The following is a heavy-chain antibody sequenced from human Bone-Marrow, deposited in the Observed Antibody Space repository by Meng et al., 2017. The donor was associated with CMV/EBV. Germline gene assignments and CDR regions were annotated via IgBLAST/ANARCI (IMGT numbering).Heavy chain of an antibody. CDR1: GDSISSYY. V-gene: IGHV4-59*01. J-gene: IGHJ5*02. Sequence: SETLSLTCTVSGDSISSYYWSWIRQPPGQGLEWIGYIYYSGRTNYNPSLKSRVTISVDTSKNQFSLKLSSVTAADTAVYYCARDYDFWDGYYRFDPWGQGTLATVSS. CDR3: ARDYDFWDGYYRFDP. CDR2: IYYSGRT. D-gene: IGHD3-3*01.